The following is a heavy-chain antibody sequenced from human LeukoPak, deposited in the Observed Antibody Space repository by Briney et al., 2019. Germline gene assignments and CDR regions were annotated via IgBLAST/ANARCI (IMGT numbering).Heavy chain of an antibody. D-gene: IGHD1-26*01. CDR3: ARGTKGGIVGATGAFDI. J-gene: IGHJ3*02. V-gene: IGHV1-69*05. Sequence: ASVKVSCEASGGTFSSYAISWVRQAPGQGLEWMGRIIPIFGTANYAQKFQGRVTITTDESTSTAYMELSSLRSEDTAVYYCARGTKGGIVGATGAFDIWGQGTMVTVSS. CDR2: IIPIFGTA. CDR1: GGTFSSYA.